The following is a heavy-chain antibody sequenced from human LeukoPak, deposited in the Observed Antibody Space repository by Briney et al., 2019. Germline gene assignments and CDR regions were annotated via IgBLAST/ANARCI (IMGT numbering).Heavy chain of an antibody. D-gene: IGHD3-3*01. J-gene: IGHJ4*02. Sequence: TPGGSLRLSCAASGFTFSDYYMSWIRQAPGKGLEWVSYISSSGSTIYYADSVKGRFTISRDNAKNSLYLQMNTLRAEDTAIYYCARQYFDFWSGYSQTEYYFDYWGQGTLVTVSS. V-gene: IGHV3-11*04. CDR2: ISSSGSTI. CDR1: GFTFSDYY. CDR3: ARQYFDFWSGYSQTEYYFDY.